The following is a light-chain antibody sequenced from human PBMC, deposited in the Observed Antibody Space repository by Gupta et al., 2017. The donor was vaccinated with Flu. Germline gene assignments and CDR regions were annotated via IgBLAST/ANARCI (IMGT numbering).Light chain of an antibody. Sequence: QSVLAQPPSATGTPGQRVTISCSGSASSIGTNFVYWYRQLPGTAPKLLIYRNNQRPSGVPDRFSGSKSGTSASLAISGFRSEDEADYYCAAWDDSLRGVLFGGGTRLTVL. J-gene: IGLJ3*02. V-gene: IGLV1-47*01. CDR2: RNN. CDR1: ASSIGTNF. CDR3: AAWDDSLRGVL.